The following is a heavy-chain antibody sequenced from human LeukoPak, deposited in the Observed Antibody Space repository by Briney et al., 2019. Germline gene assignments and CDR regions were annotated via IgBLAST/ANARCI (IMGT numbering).Heavy chain of an antibody. D-gene: IGHD3-22*01. CDR3: ARHKPPYYYDSSGSARYFDL. J-gene: IGHJ2*01. V-gene: IGHV4-59*08. CDR1: GGSISSYY. CDR2: IYYSGST. Sequence: SENLSLTCTVSGGSISSYYWSWIRQPPGKGLEWIGYIYYSGSTNYNPSLKSRVTISVDTSKNQFSLKLSSVTAADTAVYYCARHKPPYYYDSSGSARYFDLWGRGTLVTVSS.